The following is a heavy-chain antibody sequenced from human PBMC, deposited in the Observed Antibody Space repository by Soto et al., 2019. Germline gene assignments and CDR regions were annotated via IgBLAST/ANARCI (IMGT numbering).Heavy chain of an antibody. J-gene: IGHJ4*02. CDR2: IEGSGGNT. CDR1: GLTFSSFA. Sequence: EVQLLESGGGLQRAGGSLRLPCPASGLTFSSFAMNWVPQAPGKGLEWVAVIEGSGGNTNYADSVKGRFTISRDNSENTVYLQMSSLRAGDTAVYYCARGKDRDTVTTFDYWGQGTLVTVSS. V-gene: IGHV3-23*01. D-gene: IGHD4-17*01. CDR3: ARGKDRDTVTTFDY.